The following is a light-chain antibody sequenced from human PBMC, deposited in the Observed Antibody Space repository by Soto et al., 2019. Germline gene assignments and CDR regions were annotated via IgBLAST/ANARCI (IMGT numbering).Light chain of an antibody. CDR2: AAS. CDR1: QGIRND. V-gene: IGKV1-6*01. Sequence: AIQMTQSPSSLSASVGDRVTITCRASQGIRNDLDWFQQKPGKAPKLLIYAASNLQSGVTARFSGSGSGTEFTLTISSLQPEDFATYSCQQSYSTTWTFGQGTKVEIQ. CDR3: QQSYSTTWT. J-gene: IGKJ1*01.